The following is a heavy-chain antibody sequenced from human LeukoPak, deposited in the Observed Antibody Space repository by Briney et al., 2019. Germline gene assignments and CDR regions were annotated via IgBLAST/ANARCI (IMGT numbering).Heavy chain of an antibody. CDR1: GFTFSSYS. CDR2: ISSSSSTI. Sequence: GGSLRPSCAASGFTFSSYSMSWVRQDAGTGLEWVSYISSSSSTIYYADSVKGRFTISRDNAKNSLYLQMNSLRAEDTAVYYCARDYWTTVVTPGKYFDYWGQGTLVTVSS. J-gene: IGHJ4*02. CDR3: ARDYWTTVVTPGKYFDY. V-gene: IGHV3-48*01. D-gene: IGHD4-23*01.